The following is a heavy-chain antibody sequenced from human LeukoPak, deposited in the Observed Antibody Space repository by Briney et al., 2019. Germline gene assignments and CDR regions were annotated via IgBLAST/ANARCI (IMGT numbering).Heavy chain of an antibody. CDR3: AKDGSAARPLYYFDY. Sequence: SGGSLRLSCAASGFTFDDYAMRWVRQAPGKGLEWVSGISWNSGSIGYADSVKGRFTISRDNAKNSLYLQMNSLRAEDTALYYCAKDGSAARPLYYFDYWGQGTLVTVSS. V-gene: IGHV3-9*01. CDR1: GFTFDDYA. CDR2: ISWNSGSI. D-gene: IGHD6-6*01. J-gene: IGHJ4*02.